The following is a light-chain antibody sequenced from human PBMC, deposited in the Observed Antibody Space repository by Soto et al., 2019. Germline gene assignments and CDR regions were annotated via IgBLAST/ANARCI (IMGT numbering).Light chain of an antibody. Sequence: QSVLTQPPSVSGAPGQRVTISCTGSSSNIGAGYYVHWYQQLPGTAPKLLIFGNNNRPSGVPDRFSGSKSGTSASLAITGLQAEDEADYCSSYAGSSNVFGAGTKLTVL. J-gene: IGLJ1*01. CDR2: GNN. CDR3: SYAGSSNV. CDR1: SSNIGAGYY. V-gene: IGLV1-40*01.